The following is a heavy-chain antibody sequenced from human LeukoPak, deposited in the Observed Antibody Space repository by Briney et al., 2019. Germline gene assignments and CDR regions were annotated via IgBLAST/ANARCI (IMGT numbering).Heavy chain of an antibody. J-gene: IGHJ6*02. CDR1: GGSFSGYY. CDR3: ASTSYGSGSYFTPARPYYYYYGMDV. D-gene: IGHD3-10*01. CDR2: INHSGST. V-gene: IGHV4-34*01. Sequence: SETLSLTCAVYGGSFSGYYWSWIRQPPGKGLEWIGEINHSGSTNYNPSLKSRVTISVDTSKSQFSLKLSSVTAADTAVYYCASTSYGSGSYFTPARPYYYYYGMDVWGQGTTVTVSS.